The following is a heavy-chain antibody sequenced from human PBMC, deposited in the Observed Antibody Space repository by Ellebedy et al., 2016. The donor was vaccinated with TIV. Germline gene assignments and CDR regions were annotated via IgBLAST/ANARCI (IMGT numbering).Heavy chain of an antibody. CDR3: ATDYTVVVIAHGMDV. CDR2: ISGSGSNT. Sequence: PGGSLRLSCAASGFTFSSYAMSWVRQAPGEGLEWVSAISGSGSNTYYADSVKGRFTISRDNSKNTLYLQMNSLRAEDTAVYYCATDYTVVVIAHGMDVWGQGTTVTVSS. D-gene: IGHD2-21*01. CDR1: GFTFSSYA. J-gene: IGHJ6*02. V-gene: IGHV3-23*01.